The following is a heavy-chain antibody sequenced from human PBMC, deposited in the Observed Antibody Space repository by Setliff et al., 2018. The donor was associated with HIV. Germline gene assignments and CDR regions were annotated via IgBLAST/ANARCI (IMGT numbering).Heavy chain of an antibody. J-gene: IGHJ5*02. CDR3: ARGKWFDP. CDR2: INHSGST. Sequence: KTSETLSLTCAVYGGSFSGYYWSWIRQPPGKGLEWIGEINHSGSTNYNPPLKSRVTISVDTSKNQFSLKLSSVTAADTAVYYCARGKWFDPWGQGTLVTV. CDR1: GGSFSGYY. V-gene: IGHV4-34*01.